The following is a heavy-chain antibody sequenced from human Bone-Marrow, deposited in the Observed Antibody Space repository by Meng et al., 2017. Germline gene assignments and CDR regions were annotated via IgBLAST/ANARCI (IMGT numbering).Heavy chain of an antibody. J-gene: IGHJ3*02. CDR2: INPDGSST. CDR1: GFNFREYW. V-gene: IGHV3-74*01. D-gene: IGHD1-14*01. Sequence: GESLNSCAASGFNFREYWIHWVRQAPGKGLEWVSRINPDGSSTSHADSVRGRFTISRDNARNTLDLQMNSLRVEDTAVYFCTRATAVSFDIWGQGTMVTVSS. CDR3: TRATAVSFDI.